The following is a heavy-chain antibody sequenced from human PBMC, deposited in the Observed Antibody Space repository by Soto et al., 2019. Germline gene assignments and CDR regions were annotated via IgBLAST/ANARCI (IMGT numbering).Heavy chain of an antibody. D-gene: IGHD2-21*01. CDR3: ARRLGDLNPYYMDV. Sequence: SETLSLTCTVSGGSISSGGYYWSWIRQHPGKGLEWIGYIYYSGSAYYNPSLKSRVTISVDTSKNQFSLRVSSVTAADTAVYYCARRLGDLNPYYMDVWGRGTTVTVSS. V-gene: IGHV4-31*03. CDR1: GGSISSGGYY. J-gene: IGHJ6*03. CDR2: IYYSGSA.